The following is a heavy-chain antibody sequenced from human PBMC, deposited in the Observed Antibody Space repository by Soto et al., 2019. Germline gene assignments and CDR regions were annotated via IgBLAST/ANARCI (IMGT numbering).Heavy chain of an antibody. CDR2: IYYSGST. CDR1: GGSISSSSYY. V-gene: IGHV4-39*01. Sequence: SETLSLTCTVSGGSISSSSYYWGWIRHPPGKGLEWIGKIYYSGSTYYNPSLKSRVTISVDTSKNQASLKLSSVTAADTAVYYCARLSPAYYNWNDVRFDYWGQGTLVTVSS. D-gene: IGHD1-20*01. J-gene: IGHJ4*02. CDR3: ARLSPAYYNWNDVRFDY.